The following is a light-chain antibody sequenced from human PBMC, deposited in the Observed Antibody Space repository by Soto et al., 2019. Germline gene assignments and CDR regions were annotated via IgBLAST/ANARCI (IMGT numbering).Light chain of an antibody. CDR3: QQYNKWPLP. CDR2: GAS. Sequence: EIVMTQSPATLSVSPGERATLSCRASQSVTSNLAWYHQKPGQAPRLLIYGASTRATGIPARFSGSGSGTEFTLTISSLQSEDFAVYYCQQYNKWPLPFGGGTKVEIK. CDR1: QSVTSN. V-gene: IGKV3D-15*01. J-gene: IGKJ4*01.